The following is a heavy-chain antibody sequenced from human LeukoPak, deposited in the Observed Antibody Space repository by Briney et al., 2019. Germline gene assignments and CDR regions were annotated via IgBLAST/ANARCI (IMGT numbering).Heavy chain of an antibody. V-gene: IGHV4-4*07. CDR1: GGSISGYY. CDR3: AREGYYGSGSYSPMDV. Sequence: SETLSLTCTVSGGSISGYYWNWIRQPAGKGPEWIGRIYSSRSTNYNPSLKSRVTMSVDTSKNQFSLKLSSVTAADTAVYYCAREGYYGSGSYSPMDVWGQGTTVTVSS. D-gene: IGHD3-10*01. J-gene: IGHJ6*02. CDR2: IYSSRST.